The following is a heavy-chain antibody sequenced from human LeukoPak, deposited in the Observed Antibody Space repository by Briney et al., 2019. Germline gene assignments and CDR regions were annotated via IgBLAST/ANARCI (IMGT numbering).Heavy chain of an antibody. V-gene: IGHV3-9*01. J-gene: IGHJ3*02. CDR1: GFTFDDYA. CDR2: ISWNSGSI. Sequence: PGGSLRLSCAASGFTFDDYAMHWVRQAPGKGLEWVSGISWNSGSIGYADSVKGRFTISRDNAKNSLYLQMNSLRAEDTAVYYCARDTAFTIFGVADAFDIWGQGTMVTVSS. D-gene: IGHD3-3*01. CDR3: ARDTAFTIFGVADAFDI.